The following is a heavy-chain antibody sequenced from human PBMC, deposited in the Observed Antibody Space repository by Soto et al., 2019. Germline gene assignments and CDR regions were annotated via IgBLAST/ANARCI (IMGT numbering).Heavy chain of an antibody. CDR2: IYYSGST. D-gene: IGHD3-22*01. Sequence: SETLSLTCTVAGGAISSYYRSWIRQPPGKGLEWIGYIYYSGSTNYNPSLKSRVTISVDTSKNQFSLKLSSVTAADTAVYYCARALGYYDSSGYFYYFDYWGQGTLVTVSS. J-gene: IGHJ4*02. CDR1: GGAISSYY. V-gene: IGHV4-59*01. CDR3: ARALGYYDSSGYFYYFDY.